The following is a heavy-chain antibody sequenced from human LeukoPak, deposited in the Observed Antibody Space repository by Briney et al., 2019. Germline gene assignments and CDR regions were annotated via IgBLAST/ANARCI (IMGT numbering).Heavy chain of an antibody. CDR3: ARAKGIAVADL. CDR1: GFTFSSCA. Sequence: PGGSLRLSCAASGFTFSSCAMSWVRQAPGKGLEWVSSISSSSSYIYYADSVKGRFTISRDNAKNSLYLQMNSLRAEDTALYYCARAKGIAVADLWGQGTLVTVSS. D-gene: IGHD6-19*01. V-gene: IGHV3-21*01. CDR2: ISSSSSYI. J-gene: IGHJ4*02.